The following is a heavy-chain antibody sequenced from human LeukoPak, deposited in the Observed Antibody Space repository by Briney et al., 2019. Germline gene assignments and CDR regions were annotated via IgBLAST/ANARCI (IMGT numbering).Heavy chain of an antibody. D-gene: IGHD6-13*01. Sequence: PGGSLRLSCAASGFTFSDYWMTWVRQAPGKGLEWVANIKQDGSEKYYVDSVKGPFTISRDNAKSSLYLQMNSLRAEDTAVYYCARDAVSSSWSYYYYYYMDVWGKGTTVTVSS. CDR3: ARDAVSSSWSYYYYYYMDV. V-gene: IGHV3-7*01. CDR1: GFTFSDYW. J-gene: IGHJ6*03. CDR2: IKQDGSEK.